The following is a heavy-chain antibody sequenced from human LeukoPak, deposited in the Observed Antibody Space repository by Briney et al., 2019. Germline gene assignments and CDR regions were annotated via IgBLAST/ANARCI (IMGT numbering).Heavy chain of an antibody. D-gene: IGHD3-10*01. J-gene: IGHJ4*02. CDR2: MNSGGST. Sequence: GGSLRLSCAASGFIVSSDFMNWVRQAPGKGLEWVSAMNSGGSTFYADSVKGRFIISRDKSRNTLYLQMNSLSVDDTAVYYCTRGGSMVRGVLWGQGTLVTVSS. V-gene: IGHV3-53*01. CDR1: GFIVSSDF. CDR3: TRGGSMVRGVL.